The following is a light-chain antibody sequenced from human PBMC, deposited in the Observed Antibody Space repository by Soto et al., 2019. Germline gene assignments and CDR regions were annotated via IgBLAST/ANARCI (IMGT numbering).Light chain of an antibody. CDR2: TAS. V-gene: IGKV1-6*01. CDR1: QDIRND. J-gene: IGKJ1*01. Sequence: IQMTQSPSSVSASVGDRVTITCRASQDIRNDLVWFQQKPGKAPKLLINTASTLQSGVSSRFSGSGSGTDFTLTISSLQPEDFATYYCLQDYIYPWTFGQGTKVDIK. CDR3: LQDYIYPWT.